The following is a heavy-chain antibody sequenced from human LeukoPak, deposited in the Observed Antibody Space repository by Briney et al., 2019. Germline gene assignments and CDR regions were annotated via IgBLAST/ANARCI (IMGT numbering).Heavy chain of an antibody. CDR3: AKGHVLRFLEWSRYMDV. Sequence: GGSLRLSCAASGFTVSSSYMSWVRQAPGKGLEWVSVIYSGGSTYYADSVKGGFTISRDNSKNTLYLQMNSLRAEDTAVYYCAKGHVLRFLEWSRYMDVWGKGTTVTVSS. D-gene: IGHD3-3*01. J-gene: IGHJ6*03. V-gene: IGHV3-66*01. CDR2: IYSGGST. CDR1: GFTVSSSY.